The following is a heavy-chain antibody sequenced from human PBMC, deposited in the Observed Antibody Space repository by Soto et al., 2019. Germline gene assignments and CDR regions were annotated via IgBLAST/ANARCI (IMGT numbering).Heavy chain of an antibody. V-gene: IGHV4-59*01. CDR1: GDSISTYY. J-gene: IGHJ4*02. D-gene: IGHD3-16*01. Sequence: SETLSLTCTVSGDSISTYYWTWIRQPPGKGLEWIGYIYNSATTKYNPSLKSRVTISVDTSKNQFSLKLSSVTTADTAVYYCARGRFDFIWGTPAPYLDYWGQGALVT. CDR3: ARGRFDFIWGTPAPYLDY. CDR2: IYNSATT.